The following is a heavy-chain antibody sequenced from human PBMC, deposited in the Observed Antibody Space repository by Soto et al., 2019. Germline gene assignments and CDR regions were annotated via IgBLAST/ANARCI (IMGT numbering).Heavy chain of an antibody. CDR3: ARVDLGDGYTIGAYNWFDP. V-gene: IGHV4-59*01. CDR2: IYYSGST. D-gene: IGHD5-12*01. CDR1: GGSISSYY. J-gene: IGHJ5*02. Sequence: SETLSLTCTVSGGSISSYYWSWIRQPPGKGLEWIGYIYYSGSTNYNPSLKSRVTISVDTSKNQFSLKLSSVTAADTAVYYCARVDLGDGYTIGAYNWFDPWGQGTLVTVSS.